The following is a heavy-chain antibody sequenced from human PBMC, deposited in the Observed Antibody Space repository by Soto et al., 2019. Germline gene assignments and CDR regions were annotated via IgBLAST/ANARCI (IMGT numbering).Heavy chain of an antibody. D-gene: IGHD6-19*01. J-gene: IGHJ4*02. V-gene: IGHV4-4*02. CDR3: ATLAVAGHFDY. CDR1: GGSISTSNW. Sequence: QVQLQESGPGLVKPSGTLSLTCAVSGGSISTSNWWSWVRQPPGKGLEWIGEFYHHGSTNYNPSLKSRVTISVDTSKNQFSLKLSSVTAADTAVYYCATLAVAGHFDYWGQGTLVTVSS. CDR2: FYHHGST.